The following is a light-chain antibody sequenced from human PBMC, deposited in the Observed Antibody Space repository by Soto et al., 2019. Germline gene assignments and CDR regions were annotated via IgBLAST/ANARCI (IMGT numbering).Light chain of an antibody. CDR1: SSNIGAGYD. J-gene: IGLJ1*01. CDR2: GNS. V-gene: IGLV1-40*01. Sequence: VLTQPPSVSGAPGQRVTISCTGSSSNIGAGYDVHWYQQLPGTAPKLLIYGNSNRPSGVPDRFSGSKSGTSASLAISGLQAEDEADYYCQSYDSSLSGSDVFGTGTKVTVL. CDR3: QSYDSSLSGSDV.